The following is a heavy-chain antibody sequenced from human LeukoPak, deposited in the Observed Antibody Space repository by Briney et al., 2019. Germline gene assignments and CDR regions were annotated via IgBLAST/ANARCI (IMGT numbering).Heavy chain of an antibody. CDR3: ARDNSGWYGNFDY. V-gene: IGHV1-2*02. CDR2: INPVSGGT. Sequence: ASVNVSFKASACTFTDYYMHWVRQAPGQGLEWMGWINPVSGGTNYAQKFQGRVTMTRDTSINTAYMEVRRLKSDGTAVYYCARDNSGWYGNFDYWGQGTLVTVSS. J-gene: IGHJ4*02. CDR1: ACTFTDYY. D-gene: IGHD6-19*01.